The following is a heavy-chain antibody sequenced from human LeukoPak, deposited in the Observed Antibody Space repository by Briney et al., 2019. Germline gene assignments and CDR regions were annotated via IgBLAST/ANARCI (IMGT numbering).Heavy chain of an antibody. J-gene: IGHJ4*02. D-gene: IGHD2-21*01. V-gene: IGHV4-30-4*08. CDR3: ARVGKYCGGDCYSVKY. Sequence: SQTPSLTCTVSSGFISSGDYYWSWIRQPPGKGREWIGYIYYSGSTYYNPSLKSRVTISVDTSKNQFSLNLRSVTAADTAVYYCARVGKYCGGDCYSVKYWGQGTLVTVSS. CDR1: SGFISSGDYY. CDR2: IYYSGST.